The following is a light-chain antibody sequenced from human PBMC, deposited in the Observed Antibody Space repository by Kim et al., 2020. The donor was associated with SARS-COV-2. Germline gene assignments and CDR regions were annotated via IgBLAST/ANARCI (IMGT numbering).Light chain of an antibody. Sequence: QRVTISCTGTSSNIGAGYEVHWYQQLPDTAPKLLIYGDINRPSGVPDRFSGSKSGTSASLAITGLQTEDEADYYCQSYDNSLSGYVFGTGTKVTVL. V-gene: IGLV1-40*01. CDR2: GDI. CDR3: QSYDNSLSGYV. J-gene: IGLJ1*01. CDR1: SSNIGAGYE.